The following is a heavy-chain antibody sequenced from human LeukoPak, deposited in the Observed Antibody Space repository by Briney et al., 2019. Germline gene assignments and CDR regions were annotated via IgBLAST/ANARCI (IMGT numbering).Heavy chain of an antibody. CDR2: IYPSDSDT. J-gene: IGHJ3*02. CDR1: GYRFTSYW. Sequence: GESLKISCKGSGYRFTSYWIGWVRQMPGKGLERMGIIYPSDSDTRYSPSFQGQVTISADKSISTAYLQWSSLKASDTAMYYCARLIGDSSGYYYAGAFDIWGQGTMVTVSS. CDR3: ARLIGDSSGYYYAGAFDI. D-gene: IGHD3-22*01. V-gene: IGHV5-51*01.